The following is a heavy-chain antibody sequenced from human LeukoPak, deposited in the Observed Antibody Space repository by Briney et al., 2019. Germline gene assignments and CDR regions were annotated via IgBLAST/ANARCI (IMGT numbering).Heavy chain of an antibody. CDR1: GFTFSSYA. V-gene: IGHV3-64*01. Sequence: PGGSLRLSCAASGFTFSSYAMHWVRQAPGKGLEYVSAISSNGGSTYYANSVKGRFTISRDNSKNTLYLQMGSLRVEDMAVYYCARDLAVAGTRVGYWGQGTLVTVSS. D-gene: IGHD6-19*01. CDR2: ISSNGGST. J-gene: IGHJ4*02. CDR3: ARDLAVAGTRVGY.